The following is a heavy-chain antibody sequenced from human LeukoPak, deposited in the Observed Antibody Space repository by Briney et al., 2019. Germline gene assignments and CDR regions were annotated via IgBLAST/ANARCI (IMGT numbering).Heavy chain of an antibody. V-gene: IGHV4-59*08. Sequence: SETLSLTCTVSGGSISSYYWSWIRQPPGKGLEWIGYIYYSGSTNYNPSLKSRVTISVDTSKNQFSLKLSSVTAADTAVYYCARHPPYDSSGYFQHWGQGTLVTVSS. CDR1: GGSISSYY. D-gene: IGHD3-22*01. J-gene: IGHJ1*01. CDR3: ARHPPYDSSGYFQH. CDR2: IYYSGST.